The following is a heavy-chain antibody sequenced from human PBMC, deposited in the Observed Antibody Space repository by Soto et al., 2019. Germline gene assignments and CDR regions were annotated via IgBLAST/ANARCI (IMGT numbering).Heavy chain of an antibody. CDR1: GFVFSSYG. CDR2: FSSFNGS. D-gene: IGHD2-2*01. V-gene: IGHV1-18*01. CDR3: ARDLRGFCRSANCYGDFDY. Sequence: QGQLVQSGAEVKKSGATVKVSCKASGFVFSSYGINWVRQAPGQGLEWMGWFSSFNGSKYAQKFQDRVTLTTDTPTSTAYLELRGLKSDDTAVYYCARDLRGFCRSANCYGDFDYWGQGTLISVSS. J-gene: IGHJ4*02.